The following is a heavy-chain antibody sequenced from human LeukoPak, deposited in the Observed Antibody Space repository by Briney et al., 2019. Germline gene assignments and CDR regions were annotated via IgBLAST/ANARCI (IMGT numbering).Heavy chain of an antibody. CDR1: GGSISSSSYY. CDR2: IYYSGST. J-gene: IGHJ4*02. CDR3: ARHRTGSYDYYFDY. V-gene: IGHV4-39*01. Sequence: SETLSLTCTVSGGSISSSSYYWGWIRQPPGEGLEWIGSIYYSGSTYYNPSLKSRVTISVDTSKNQFSLKLSSVTAADTAVYYCARHRTGSYDYYFDYWGQGTLVTVSS. D-gene: IGHD3-10*01.